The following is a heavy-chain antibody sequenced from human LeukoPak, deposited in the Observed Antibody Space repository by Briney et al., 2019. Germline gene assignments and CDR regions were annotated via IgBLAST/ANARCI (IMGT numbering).Heavy chain of an antibody. CDR3: ARDRGRMDLVVVPAATYYYYGMDV. CDR1: GGTFSSYA. Sequence: VKVSCKASGGTFSSYAISWVRQAPGQGLEWMGGIIPIFGTANYAQKFQGRVTITADESTSTAYMELSSLRSEDTAVYYCARDRGRMDLVVVPAATYYYYGMDVWGQGTTVTVSS. D-gene: IGHD2-2*03. V-gene: IGHV1-69*01. J-gene: IGHJ6*02. CDR2: IIPIFGTA.